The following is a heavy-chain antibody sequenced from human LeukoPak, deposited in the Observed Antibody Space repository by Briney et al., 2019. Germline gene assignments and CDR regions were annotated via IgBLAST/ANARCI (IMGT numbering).Heavy chain of an antibody. CDR1: GYIFTGYY. V-gene: IGHV1-2*02. CDR2: INPNRGGT. D-gene: IGHD3-10*01. J-gene: IGHJ4*02. CDR3: ARESAGGFGELLY. Sequence: GASVKVSCKASGYIFTGYYMHWVRQAPGQGLEWVGWINPNRGGTTYAQSFQGRVTMTRDTSISTVYMELSRLRSDDTAVYYCARESAGGFGELLYWGQGTLVTVSS.